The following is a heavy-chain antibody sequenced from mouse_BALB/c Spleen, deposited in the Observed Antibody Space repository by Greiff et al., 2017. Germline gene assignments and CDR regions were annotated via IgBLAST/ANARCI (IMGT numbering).Heavy chain of an antibody. Sequence: EVKLMESGGGLVQPGGSLRLSCATSGFTFTDYYMSWVRQPPGKALEWLGFIRNKANGYTTEYSASVKGRFTISRDNSQSILYLQMNTLRAEDSATYYCARDSGLRRPFAYWGQGTLVTVSA. V-gene: IGHV7-3*02. CDR1: GFTFTDYY. J-gene: IGHJ3*01. D-gene: IGHD2-4*01. CDR2: IRNKANGYTT. CDR3: ARDSGLRRPFAY.